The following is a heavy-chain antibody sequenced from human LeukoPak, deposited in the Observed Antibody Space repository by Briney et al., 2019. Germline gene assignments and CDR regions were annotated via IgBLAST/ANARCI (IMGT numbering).Heavy chain of an antibody. D-gene: IGHD4-17*01. CDR1: GFTFDDYT. CDR3: AKDGPFSAGDYGYFDY. Sequence: TGGSLRLSGAASGFTFDDYTMHWVRQAPGKGLEWVSLISWDGGSTYYADSVKGRFTISRDNSKNSLYLQMNSLRTEDTALYYCAKDGPFSAGDYGYFDYWGQGTLVTVSS. J-gene: IGHJ4*02. CDR2: ISWDGGST. V-gene: IGHV3-43*01.